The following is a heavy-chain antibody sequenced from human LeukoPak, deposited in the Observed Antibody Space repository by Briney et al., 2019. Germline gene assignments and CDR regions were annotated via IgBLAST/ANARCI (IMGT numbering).Heavy chain of an antibody. CDR1: GFTFSSYS. D-gene: IGHD5-18*01. Sequence: GGSLRLSCAASGFTFSSYSMNWVRQAPGKGLEWLSYLSSSSSNIYYADSVKGRFTISRDNAKKSLYLQMNSLRAEDTAVYYCARRRIPYYMDVWGKGTTVTISS. CDR2: LSSSSSNI. J-gene: IGHJ6*03. V-gene: IGHV3-48*04. CDR3: ARRRIPYYMDV.